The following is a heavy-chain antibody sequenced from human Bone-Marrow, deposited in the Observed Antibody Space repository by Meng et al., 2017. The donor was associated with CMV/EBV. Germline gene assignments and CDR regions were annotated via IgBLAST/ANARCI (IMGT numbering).Heavy chain of an antibody. V-gene: IGHV1-18*01. CDR1: GYTFTSYG. CDR3: ARQRVGGYYYYGMDV. J-gene: IGHJ6*02. CDR2: ISAYNGNT. Sequence: ASVKVSCKASGYTFTSYGISWVRQAPGQGLEWMGWISAYNGNTNYAQKLQGRVTMTTDTSTSTAYMELRSLRSDDTAVYYCARQRVGGYYYYGMDVWGQGTTVTVSS. D-gene: IGHD3-16*01.